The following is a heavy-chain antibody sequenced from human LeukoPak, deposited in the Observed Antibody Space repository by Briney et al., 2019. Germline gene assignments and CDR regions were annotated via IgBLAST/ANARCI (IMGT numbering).Heavy chain of an antibody. D-gene: IGHD1-1*01. V-gene: IGHV4-34*01. CDR3: ARDHSWNGVFDY. CDR1: GGSFSGYY. J-gene: IGHJ4*02. CDR2: INDSGST. Sequence: PSETLSLTCAVYGGSFSGYYWSWIRQPPGKGLEWIGEINDSGSTNYNPSLKSRVSISVDTSKKQFSLKLSSVTAADTAVYYCARDHSWNGVFDYWGQGTLVTVSS.